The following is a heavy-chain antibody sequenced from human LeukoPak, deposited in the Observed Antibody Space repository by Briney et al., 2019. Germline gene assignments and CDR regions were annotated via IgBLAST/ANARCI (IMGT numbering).Heavy chain of an antibody. Sequence: ASVKVSCKASGYTFTSYAMHWVRQAPGQGLEWMGIINPFDGFTSYAQKLQGRVTMTSDTSTSTVYMELRSLKSEDAAVYYCARRVGATPFDLWGQGTLVTVSS. CDR3: ARRVGATPFDL. D-gene: IGHD1-26*01. CDR1: GYTFTSYA. J-gene: IGHJ4*02. CDR2: INPFDGFT. V-gene: IGHV1-46*04.